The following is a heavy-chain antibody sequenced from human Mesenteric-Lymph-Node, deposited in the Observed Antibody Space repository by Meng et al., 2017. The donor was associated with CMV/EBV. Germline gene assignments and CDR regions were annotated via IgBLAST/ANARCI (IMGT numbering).Heavy chain of an antibody. CDR2: IYSGGST. V-gene: IGHV3-53*01. J-gene: IGHJ4*02. CDR1: GFTVSSNH. CDR3: ARAPLRYLFDY. D-gene: IGHD4-17*01. Sequence: GEPLKISCAASGFTVSSNHMSWVRQAPGKGLEWVSVIYSGGSTYYADSVKGRFTISRDNSKNTLYLQMNSLRAEDTAVYYCARAPLRYLFDYWGQGTLVTVSS.